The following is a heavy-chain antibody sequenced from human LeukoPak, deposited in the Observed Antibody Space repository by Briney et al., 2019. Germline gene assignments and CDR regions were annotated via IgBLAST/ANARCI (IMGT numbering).Heavy chain of an antibody. Sequence: SGTLSLTCAVSGGSISSSNWRSWVRQPPGKGLEWIGEIYHSGSTNHNPSLKSRVTISVDKSKNQFSLKLSSVTAADTAVYYCAISSGYPPLKFDYWGQGTLVTVSS. CDR1: GGSISSSNW. CDR2: IYHSGST. CDR3: AISSGYPPLKFDY. V-gene: IGHV4-4*02. J-gene: IGHJ4*02. D-gene: IGHD5-12*01.